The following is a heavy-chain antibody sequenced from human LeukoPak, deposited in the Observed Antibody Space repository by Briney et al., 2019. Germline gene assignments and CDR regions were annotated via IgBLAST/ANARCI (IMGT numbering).Heavy chain of an antibody. V-gene: IGHV3-64*01. CDR2: ISSDGGST. J-gene: IGHJ2*01. Sequence: PGGSLRLSCAASGFTFSSQSMSWVRQAPGKGLECISTISSDGGSTYYANSVKGRFTISRDNSKNTLYLQMGSLRAEDMAVYYCARGRQGAKTRYFDLWGRGTRVTVSS. CDR3: ARGRQGAKTRYFDL. D-gene: IGHD1-26*01. CDR1: GFTFSSQS.